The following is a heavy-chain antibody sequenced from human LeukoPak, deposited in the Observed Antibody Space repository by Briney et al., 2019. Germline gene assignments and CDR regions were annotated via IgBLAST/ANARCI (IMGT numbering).Heavy chain of an antibody. Sequence: GGSLRLSCAGSGFTFDEHAMHWVRQAPGKGLEWVSGISWNSGSIAYADSVKGRFTISRDNAKNLLFLQVSSLRAADTALYYCVKGHCSSSSCFPNYYYYMDVWGTGTTVTVYS. CDR2: ISWNSGSI. CDR1: GFTFDEHA. D-gene: IGHD2-15*01. CDR3: VKGHCSSSSCFPNYYYYMDV. J-gene: IGHJ6*03. V-gene: IGHV3-9*01.